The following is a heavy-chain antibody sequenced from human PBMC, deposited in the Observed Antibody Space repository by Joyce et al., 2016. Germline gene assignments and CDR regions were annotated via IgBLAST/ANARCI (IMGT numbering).Heavy chain of an antibody. CDR1: GITFSNYA. Sequence: EVQLLESGGGLVQPGGALRLSCAGSGITFSNYAMGWVRQGPGKGLEWVSEMCGSGISTDYADSVKGRFTISRDNSKNTLYLQMNRLRAEDTAIYYCAKDMNWREQSGCFFDYWGQGTLVTVSS. D-gene: IGHD1-26*01. V-gene: IGHV3-23*01. CDR3: AKDMNWREQSGCFFDY. J-gene: IGHJ4*02. CDR2: MCGSGIST.